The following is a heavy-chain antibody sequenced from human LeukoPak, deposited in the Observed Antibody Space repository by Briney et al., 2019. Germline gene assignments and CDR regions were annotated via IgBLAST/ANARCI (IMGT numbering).Heavy chain of an antibody. CDR3: ARERIFGALGGFDP. CDR1: GGSISSSSYY. V-gene: IGHV4-39*07. CDR2: IYYSGST. J-gene: IGHJ5*02. Sequence: PSETLSLTCTVSGGSISSSSYYWGWIRQPPGKGLEWNGSIYYSGSTYYNPSLKSRVTISVDRSKNQFSLKVSSVTAADTAVYYCARERIFGALGGFDPWGQGTLVTVSS. D-gene: IGHD3-3*01.